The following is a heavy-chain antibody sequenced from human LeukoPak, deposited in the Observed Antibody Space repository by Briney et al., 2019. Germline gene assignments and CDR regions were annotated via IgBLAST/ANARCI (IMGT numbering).Heavy chain of an antibody. V-gene: IGHV3-23*01. J-gene: IGHJ4*02. CDR3: AKLRDFFDSSGQFDY. CDR1: GFTFSSYA. CDR2: TSGSGDGT. Sequence: GGSLSLPCAAFGFTFSSYAMSWVRQAPGKGREWVQATSGSGDGTFYADSVKGRFTISRDNPKNTLYLQMNSLRAEDTAIYYCAKLRDFFDSSGQFDYWGQGTLVTVSS. D-gene: IGHD3-22*01.